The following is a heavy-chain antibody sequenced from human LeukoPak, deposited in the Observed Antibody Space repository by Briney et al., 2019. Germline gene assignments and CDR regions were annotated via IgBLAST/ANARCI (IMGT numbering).Heavy chain of an antibody. Sequence: AGGSLRLSCAASGFTFSSYAMSWVRQAPGKGLEWVSAISGSGGSTYYADSVKGRFTIARDNRKNTLYLQMNSPRAEDTAVYFCAKRGVVIRVILVGFHKEAYYFESWGQGALVTVSS. D-gene: IGHD3/OR15-3a*01. J-gene: IGHJ4*02. CDR2: ISGSGGST. CDR3: AKRGVVIRVILVGFHKEAYYFES. CDR1: GFTFSSYA. V-gene: IGHV3-23*01.